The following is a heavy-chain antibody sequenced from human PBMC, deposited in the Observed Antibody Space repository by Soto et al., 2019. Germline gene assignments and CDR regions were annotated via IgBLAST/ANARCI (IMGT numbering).Heavy chain of an antibody. Sequence: ASVKVSCKASGYTFTSYAMHWVRQAPGQRLEWMGWINAGNGNTKYSQKFQGRVTITRGTSASTAYMELSSLRSEDTAVYYCARDLGGGIMITFGGVMPLTKGMDVWGQGTTVTVSS. CDR3: ARDLGGGIMITFGGVMPLTKGMDV. V-gene: IGHV1-3*01. D-gene: IGHD3-16*01. CDR2: INAGNGNT. J-gene: IGHJ6*02. CDR1: GYTFTSYA.